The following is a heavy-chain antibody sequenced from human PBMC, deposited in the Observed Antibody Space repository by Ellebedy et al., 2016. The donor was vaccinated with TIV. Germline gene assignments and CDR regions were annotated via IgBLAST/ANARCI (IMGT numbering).Heavy chain of an antibody. Sequence: GGSLRLSXAASGFTFSSYAMSWVRQAPGKGLEWVSAIRSSGVSTYYADSVKGRFTISRDNSKNTLYLQMNSLRAEDTAVYYCAKDPGYCSSTSCYRYFQHWGQGTLVTVSS. CDR3: AKDPGYCSSTSCYRYFQH. V-gene: IGHV3-23*01. CDR1: GFTFSSYA. CDR2: IRSSGVST. J-gene: IGHJ1*01. D-gene: IGHD2-2*02.